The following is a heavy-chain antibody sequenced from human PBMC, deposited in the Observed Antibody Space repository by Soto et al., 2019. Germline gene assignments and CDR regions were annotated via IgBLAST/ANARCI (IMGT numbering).Heavy chain of an antibody. CDR2: IIPILGIA. Sequence: ASVKVSCKASGGTFSSYTISWVRQAPGQGLEWMGRIIPILGIANYAQKFQGRVTITADKSTSTAYMELSSLRSEDTAVYYCARVPRRNSSWQRPNYYYYMDVWGKGTTVTVSS. D-gene: IGHD6-13*01. V-gene: IGHV1-69*02. CDR3: ARVPRRNSSWQRPNYYYYMDV. CDR1: GGTFSSYT. J-gene: IGHJ6*03.